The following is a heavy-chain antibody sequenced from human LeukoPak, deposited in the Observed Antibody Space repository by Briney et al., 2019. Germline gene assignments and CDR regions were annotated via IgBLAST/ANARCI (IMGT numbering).Heavy chain of an antibody. D-gene: IGHD6-19*01. CDR2: IIPIFGTA. J-gene: IGHJ4*02. CDR1: GGTFSSYA. Sequence: GSSVKVSCKASGGTFSSYAISWVRQAPGQGLEWMGGIIPIFGTANYAQKFQGRVTITADESTSTAYMELSSLRSEDTAVYYCATVGRSVAGPVDYWGQGTLVTVSS. CDR3: ATVGRSVAGPVDY. V-gene: IGHV1-69*01.